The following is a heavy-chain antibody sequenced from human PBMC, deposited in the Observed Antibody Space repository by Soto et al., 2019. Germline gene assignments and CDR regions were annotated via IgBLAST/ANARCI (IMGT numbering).Heavy chain of an antibody. Sequence: ASVKVSCKASGYTFTSYYMHWVRQAPGQGLEWMGIINPSGGSTSYAQKFQGRVTMTRDTSTSTVYMELSSLRSEDTAVYYCARPGSSGWYVPTLFDIWGQGTMVTVSS. D-gene: IGHD6-19*01. J-gene: IGHJ3*02. CDR1: GYTFTSYY. V-gene: IGHV1-46*01. CDR2: INPSGGST. CDR3: ARPGSSGWYVPTLFDI.